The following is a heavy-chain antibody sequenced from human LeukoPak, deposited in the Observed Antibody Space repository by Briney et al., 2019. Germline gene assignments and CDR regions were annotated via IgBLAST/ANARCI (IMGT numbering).Heavy chain of an antibody. CDR3: ARIAKDCGGDCFADY. D-gene: IGHD2-21*01. J-gene: IGHJ4*02. V-gene: IGHV3-66*01. Sequence: GGALRLSWAPSAFTVRSNSMTWIRQNPGKGLEWVSAIYYGGSTFYADSVKGRFTISRDSSKNTWNLQMDSLRAEDTAVYYCARIAKDCGGDCFADYWGQGTLVTVS. CDR1: AFTVRSNS. CDR2: IYYGGST.